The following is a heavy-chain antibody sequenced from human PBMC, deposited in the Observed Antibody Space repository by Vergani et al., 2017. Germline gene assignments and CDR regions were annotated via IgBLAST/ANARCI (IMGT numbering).Heavy chain of an antibody. CDR1: GFIFNNYA. D-gene: IGHD2-2*01. CDR3: AKDRRQSSSSGCDY. Sequence: EVQLQESGGGLVKPGGSLRLSCVTSGFIFNNYAMTWVRQAPGKGLEWVSGISASGGFSYNTDSVKGRFSISRDNSKNTLYLQMNNLRPEDTAVYYCAKDRRQSSSSGCDYWGQGTRVTVSS. CDR2: ISASGGFS. V-gene: IGHV3-23*01. J-gene: IGHJ4*02.